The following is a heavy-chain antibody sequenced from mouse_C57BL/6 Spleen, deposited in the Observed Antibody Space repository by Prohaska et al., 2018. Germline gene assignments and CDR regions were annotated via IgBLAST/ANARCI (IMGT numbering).Heavy chain of an antibody. V-gene: IGHV1-26*01. CDR2: INPNNGGT. Sequence: QSHGKSHEWIGDINPNNGGTSYNQKFKGKVTLTVDKSSSTAYMELRSLTSEDSAFYYCARWPRGYGSSHYAMDYWGQGTSVTVSS. CDR3: ARWPRGYGSSHYAMDY. J-gene: IGHJ4*01. D-gene: IGHD1-1*01.